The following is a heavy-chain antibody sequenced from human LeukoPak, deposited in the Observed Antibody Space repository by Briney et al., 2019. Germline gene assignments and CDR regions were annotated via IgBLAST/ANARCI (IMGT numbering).Heavy chain of an antibody. Sequence: GGSLRLSCAASGFSFISYALHWVRQAPCKGLEWVAVISYDGSNKFYADSVKGRFTISRDNSKNTLYLQMNSLRAEDTAVYYCARDRVENSAFDIWGQGTMVTVSS. CDR3: ARDRVENSAFDI. CDR1: GFSFISYA. D-gene: IGHD2-15*01. V-gene: IGHV3-30-3*01. J-gene: IGHJ3*02. CDR2: ISYDGSNK.